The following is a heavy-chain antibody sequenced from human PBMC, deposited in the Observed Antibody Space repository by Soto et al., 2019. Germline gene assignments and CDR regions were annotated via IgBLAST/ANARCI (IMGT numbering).Heavy chain of an antibody. J-gene: IGHJ6*03. CDR2: IYYSGST. CDR1: GGSISSSSYY. Sequence: ASETLSLTCTVSGGSISSSSYYWGWVRQPPGKGLEWIGCIYYSGSTYKNPSLKSRVTISVDTSKNQFSLKLSSVTAADTAVYYCAREMAPYMDVWGKGTTVTVSS. V-gene: IGHV4-39*07. CDR3: AREMAPYMDV.